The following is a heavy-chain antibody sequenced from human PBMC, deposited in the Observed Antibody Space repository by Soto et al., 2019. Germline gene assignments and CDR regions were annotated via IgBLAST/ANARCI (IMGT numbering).Heavy chain of an antibody. D-gene: IGHD3-22*01. Sequence: PSETLSLTCAVYGGSFSGYYWSWIRQPPGKGLEWIGEINHSGSTNYNPSLKSRVTISVDTSKNQFSLKLSSVTAADTAVYYCALPSSGYELDYWGQGTLVTVSS. CDR3: ALPSSGYELDY. CDR1: GGSFSGYY. CDR2: INHSGST. J-gene: IGHJ4*02. V-gene: IGHV4-34*01.